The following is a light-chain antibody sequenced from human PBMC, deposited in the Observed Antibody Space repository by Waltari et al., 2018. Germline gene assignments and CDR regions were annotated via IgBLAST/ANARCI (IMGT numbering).Light chain of an antibody. CDR1: QSVSSN. V-gene: IGKV3-15*01. J-gene: IGKJ1*01. Sequence: EIVMTQSPATLSVSPGERATLSCRASQSVSSNLAWYQQKPGQAPRPPVYGASTRATGTPARFSGSGSGTEFTLTISSLQSEDFAVYYCQQYNNWPSWTFGQGTKVEIK. CDR3: QQYNNWPSWT. CDR2: GAS.